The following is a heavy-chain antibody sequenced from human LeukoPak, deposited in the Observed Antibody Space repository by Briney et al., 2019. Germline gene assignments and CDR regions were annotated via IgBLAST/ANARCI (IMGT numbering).Heavy chain of an antibody. V-gene: IGHV1-2*02. Sequence: ASVKVSCKASGYFFSGYHVHWVRQAPGQRLDWMGRIYIDSGDTNYAQKFQGRVTMTRDMSISTAYMELSSLTSDDTAVYYCAGLGSTMEGRIDPWGQGTPVTVSS. CDR3: AGLGSTMEGRIDP. D-gene: IGHD3-10*01. J-gene: IGHJ5*02. CDR1: GYFFSGYH. CDR2: IYIDSGDT.